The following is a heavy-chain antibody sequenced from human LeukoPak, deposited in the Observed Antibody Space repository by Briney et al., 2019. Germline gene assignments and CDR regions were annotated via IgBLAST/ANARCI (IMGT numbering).Heavy chain of an antibody. V-gene: IGHV4-39*01. CDR2: IYYSGST. CDR3: ARRHQQLVGGNWFDP. D-gene: IGHD6-13*01. CDR1: GGSISSSSYN. J-gene: IGHJ5*02. Sequence: SESLSLTRTVSGGSISSSSYNWGWIRQPPGKGLEWIRSIYYSGSTYYNPSLKSRVTISVDTSKNQFSLKLSSMTAADTAVYYCARRHQQLVGGNWFDPWGQGTLVTVSS.